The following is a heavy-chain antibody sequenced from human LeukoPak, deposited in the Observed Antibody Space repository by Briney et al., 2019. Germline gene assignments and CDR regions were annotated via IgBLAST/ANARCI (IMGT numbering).Heavy chain of an antibody. D-gene: IGHD6-13*01. Sequence: GGSLRLSCAASGFTFSSYEMNWVRQAPGKGLEWVSYISSSGSTIYYADSVKGRFTISRDNAKNSLYLQMNSLRAEDTAAYYCARLYSSSGNNDYWGQGTLVTVSS. J-gene: IGHJ4*02. CDR2: ISSSGSTI. CDR3: ARLYSSSGNNDY. V-gene: IGHV3-48*03. CDR1: GFTFSSYE.